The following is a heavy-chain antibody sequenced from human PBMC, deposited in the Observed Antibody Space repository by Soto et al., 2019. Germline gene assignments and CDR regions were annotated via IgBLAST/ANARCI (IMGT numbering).Heavy chain of an antibody. Sequence: QVHLVQSGAEVRKPGASVKVSCKASGYTFSSYAMHWVRQAPGQRLEWMGWLNAGYVNTKSSQKFQDRVTISRDTAESTAYMELTSLRSEDTAVYYCARATGDGTLDFGGQGTLVTVSS. J-gene: IGHJ4*02. V-gene: IGHV1-3*01. D-gene: IGHD7-27*01. CDR3: ARATGDGTLDF. CDR1: GYTFSSYA. CDR2: LNAGYVNT.